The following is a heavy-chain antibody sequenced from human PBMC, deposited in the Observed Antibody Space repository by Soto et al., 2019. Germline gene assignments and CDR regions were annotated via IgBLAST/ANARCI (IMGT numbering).Heavy chain of an antibody. CDR3: AHTKDSSGFLTS. D-gene: IGHD3-22*01. V-gene: IGHV2-5*01. Sequence: SVPPLGNRTQTLTLPCGVCWFSRSVYGLRVVWFRQPPGETLEWLALIHWNDDKRYSPYLKSRLTITKDTTKNQVVLTLTNLDPLDTGTYFCAHTKDSSGFLTSWGQGILVTVSS. J-gene: IGHJ5*02. CDR2: IHWNDDK. CDR1: WFSRSVYGLR.